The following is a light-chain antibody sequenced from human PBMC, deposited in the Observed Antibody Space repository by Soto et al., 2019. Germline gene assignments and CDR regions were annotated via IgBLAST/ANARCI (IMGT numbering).Light chain of an antibody. Sequence: DIQLTQSPSFLSASVGDRVTVTCRSSQDISSYLAWYQQKPGKAPKVLIYGASTFQSGVPPRFRGSGSGTAFTLTISSLQPEDFGTYFCQQVDSYPITFGGGTKVEIK. CDR2: GAS. J-gene: IGKJ4*01. CDR1: QDISSY. CDR3: QQVDSYPIT. V-gene: IGKV1-9*01.